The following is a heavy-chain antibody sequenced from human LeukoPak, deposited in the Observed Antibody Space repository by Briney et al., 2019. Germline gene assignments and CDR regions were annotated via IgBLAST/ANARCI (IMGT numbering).Heavy chain of an antibody. J-gene: IGHJ4*02. D-gene: IGHD3-3*01. Sequence: GGSLRLSCAASGFTFSDYYMSWIRQAPGKGLEWVSAISGSGSTSYYADSVKGRFTISRDNSKNTLYLQMNSLRAEDTAVYYCAKEAPTITIFGVVITGGDYWGQGTLVTVSS. CDR1: GFTFSDYY. CDR2: ISGSGSTS. CDR3: AKEAPTITIFGVVITGGDY. V-gene: IGHV3-23*01.